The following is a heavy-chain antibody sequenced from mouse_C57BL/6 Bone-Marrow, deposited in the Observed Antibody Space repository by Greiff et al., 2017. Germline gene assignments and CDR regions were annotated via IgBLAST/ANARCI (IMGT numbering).Heavy chain of an antibody. D-gene: IGHD2-4*01. CDR3: ARQGDYDVLLAMDY. Sequence: QVQLQQPGAELVKPGASVKLSCKASGYTFTSYWMQWVKQRPGQGLEWIGEIDPSDSYTNYNQKFKGKATLTVDTSSSTAYMQLSSLTSEDSAVYYCARQGDYDVLLAMDYWGQGTSVTVSS. CDR1: GYTFTSYW. J-gene: IGHJ4*01. V-gene: IGHV1-50*01. CDR2: IDPSDSYT.